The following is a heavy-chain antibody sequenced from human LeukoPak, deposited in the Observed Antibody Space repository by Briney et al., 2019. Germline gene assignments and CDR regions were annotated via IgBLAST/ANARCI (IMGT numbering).Heavy chain of an antibody. D-gene: IGHD5-24*01. CDR2: IWYDGSNK. CDR1: GFTFSSYG. Sequence: PGGSLRLSCAASGFTFSSYGMHWVRQAPDKGLEWVAVIWYDGSNKYYADSVKGRFTISRDNSKNTLYLQMNSLRAEDTAVYYCAKGQSEENPDDASDIWGQGTMVTVSS. J-gene: IGHJ3*02. V-gene: IGHV3-33*06. CDR3: AKGQSEENPDDASDI.